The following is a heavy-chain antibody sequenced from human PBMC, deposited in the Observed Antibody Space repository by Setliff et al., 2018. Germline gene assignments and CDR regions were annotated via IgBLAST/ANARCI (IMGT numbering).Heavy chain of an antibody. V-gene: IGHV4-34*01. CDR2: INHSGST. D-gene: IGHD6-13*01. J-gene: IGHJ4*02. CDR3: ARHQKVYSRTWYPQALDY. Sequence: SETLSLTCAVYGESFSGHYWSWIRQPPGKGLEWIGEINHSGSTNYNPSLKGRVTISVDTSKNLFSLKLSSVTAADTAIYYCARHQKVYSRTWYPQALDYWGQGSLVTVSS. CDR1: GESFSGHY.